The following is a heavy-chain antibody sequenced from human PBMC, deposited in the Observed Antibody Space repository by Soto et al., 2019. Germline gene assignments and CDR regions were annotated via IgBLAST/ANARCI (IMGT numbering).Heavy chain of an antibody. CDR3: AKGSDSSSWYWLSNYYYYYGMDV. J-gene: IGHJ6*02. V-gene: IGHV3-23*01. Sequence: QPGGSVRLSCAASGFTFSSYAMSWVRQTPGKGLEWVSAISGSGGSTYYADSVKGRFTISRDNSKNTLYLQMNSLRAEDTAVYYCAKGSDSSSWYWLSNYYYYYGMDVWGQGTTVTVSS. CDR1: GFTFSSYA. CDR2: ISGSGGST. D-gene: IGHD6-13*01.